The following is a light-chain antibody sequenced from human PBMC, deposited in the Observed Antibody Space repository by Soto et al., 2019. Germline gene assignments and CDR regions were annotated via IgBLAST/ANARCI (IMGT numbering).Light chain of an antibody. CDR1: SSDVGGYNY. CDR2: DVS. CDR3: SSYTSSSTLSTYV. Sequence: QSALTQDASGSGSPGQSITISRTGTSSDVGGYNYVSWYQHHPGKAPKLMIYDVSNRPSGVSNRFSGSKSGNTASLIISGLQAEDEADYYCSSYTSSSTLSTYVFGTGTKVTVL. J-gene: IGLJ1*01. V-gene: IGLV2-14*03.